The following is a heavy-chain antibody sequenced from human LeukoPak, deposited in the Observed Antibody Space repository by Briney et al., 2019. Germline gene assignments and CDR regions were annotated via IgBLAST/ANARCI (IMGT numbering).Heavy chain of an antibody. CDR1: GGSISSGGYS. CDR3: ARGEGGSGTFDY. J-gene: IGHJ4*02. V-gene: IGHV4-30-2*01. CDR2: IYHSGST. Sequence: SQTLSLTCAVSGGSISSGGYSWSWIRQPPGKGLEWIGYIYHSGSTYHNPSLKSRVTISVDRSKNQFSLKLSSVTAADTAVYYCARGEGGSGTFDYWGQGTLVTVSS. D-gene: IGHD3-10*01.